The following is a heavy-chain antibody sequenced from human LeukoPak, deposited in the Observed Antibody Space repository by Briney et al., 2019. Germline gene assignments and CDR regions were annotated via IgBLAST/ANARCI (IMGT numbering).Heavy chain of an antibody. CDR3: AGGIDSSGYPNQGAFDI. D-gene: IGHD3-22*01. CDR2: ISGSGGST. CDR1: GFTFSSYA. V-gene: IGHV3-23*01. J-gene: IGHJ3*02. Sequence: AGGSLRLSCAASGFTFSSYAMSWVRQAPGKGLEWVSAISGSGGSTYYADSVKGRFTISRDNSKNTLYLQMNSLRAEDTAVYYCAGGIDSSGYPNQGAFDIWGQGTMVTVSS.